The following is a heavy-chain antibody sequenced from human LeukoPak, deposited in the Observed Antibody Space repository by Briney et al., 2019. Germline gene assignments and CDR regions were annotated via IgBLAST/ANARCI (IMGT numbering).Heavy chain of an antibody. V-gene: IGHV3-64*01. J-gene: IGHJ5*02. CDR2: ISNNGGST. D-gene: IGHD3-3*01. Sequence: GGSLRLSCAAFGFTFSDYAMHWVRQAPGKGLEYVSAISNNGGSTFYANSVKGRFTISRDNSKNTLYLQMGSLRADDMAVYYCARGRYYDSWGQGTLVTVSS. CDR3: ARGRYYDS. CDR1: GFTFSDYA.